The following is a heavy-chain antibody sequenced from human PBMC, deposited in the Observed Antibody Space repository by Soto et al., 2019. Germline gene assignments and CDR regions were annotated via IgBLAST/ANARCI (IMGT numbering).Heavy chain of an antibody. CDR2: IYYSGST. D-gene: IGHD3-9*01. J-gene: IGHJ4*02. V-gene: IGHV4-59*01. CDR3: ARANGGSWIEYYDSLTGRIPSGYYFDY. Sequence: PSETLSLTCTVSGGSISSYYWSWIRQPPGKGLEWIGYIYYSGSTNYNPSLKSRVTISVDTSKNQFSLKLSSVTAADTAVYYCARANGGSWIEYYDSLTGRIPSGYYFDYWGQGTLVTVSS. CDR1: GGSISSYY.